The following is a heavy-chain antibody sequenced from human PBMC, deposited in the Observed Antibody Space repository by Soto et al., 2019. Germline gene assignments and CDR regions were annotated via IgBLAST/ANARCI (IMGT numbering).Heavy chain of an antibody. J-gene: IGHJ6*02. CDR2: ISYDGSNK. D-gene: IGHD3-9*01. CDR3: ARDEVXRYFDWLSYYYYYGMDV. CDR1: GFTFSGYA. Sequence: PGGSLRLSCAASGFTFSGYAMHWVRQAPGKGLEWVAVISYDGSNKYYADSVKGRFTISRDNSKNTLYLQMNSLRAEDTAVYYCARDEVXRYFDWLSYYYYYGMDVWGQGTTVTVSS. V-gene: IGHV3-30-3*01.